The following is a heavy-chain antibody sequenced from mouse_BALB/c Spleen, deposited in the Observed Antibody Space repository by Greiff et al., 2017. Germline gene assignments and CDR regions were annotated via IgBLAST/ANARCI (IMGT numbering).Heavy chain of an antibody. Sequence: VQLQQSGPELVKPGASVRISCKASGYTFTSYYIHWVKQRPGQGLEWIGWIYPGNVNTKYNEKFKGKATLTADKSSSTAYMQLSSLTSEDSAVYFCAREGTITTAVEDYWGQGTLVTVSA. CDR2: IYPGNVNT. D-gene: IGHD1-2*01. V-gene: IGHV1S56*01. J-gene: IGHJ3*01. CDR1: GYTFTSYY. CDR3: AREGTITTAVEDY.